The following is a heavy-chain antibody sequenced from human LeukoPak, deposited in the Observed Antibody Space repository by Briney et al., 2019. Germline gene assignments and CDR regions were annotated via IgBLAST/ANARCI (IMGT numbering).Heavy chain of an antibody. V-gene: IGHV3-7*01. J-gene: IGHJ4*02. Sequence: GGSLRLSCAASGFTFSSYWMSWVRQAPGKGLEWVANIKQDGSEKYYVDSVKGRFTISRDNAKNSLYLQMNSLRAEDTAVYYCARDAPHDFWSGYYPYYFDYWGQGTLVTVSS. CDR3: ARDAPHDFWSGYYPYYFDY. CDR1: GFTFSSYW. CDR2: IKQDGSEK. D-gene: IGHD3-3*01.